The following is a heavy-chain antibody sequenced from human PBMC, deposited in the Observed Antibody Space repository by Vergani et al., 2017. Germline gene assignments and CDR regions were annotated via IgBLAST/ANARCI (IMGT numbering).Heavy chain of an antibody. V-gene: IGHV4-39*01. Sequence: QLQLQESGPGLVKPSETLSLTCTVSGGSISSSSYYWGWIRQPPGKGLEWIGSIYYSGSTYYNPSLKSRVTISVDTSKNQFSLKLSSVTAADTAVYYCARSPQAYYDFWSGYSGDYYYGIDVWGQGTTVTVSS. CDR3: ARSPQAYYDFWSGYSGDYYYGIDV. CDR2: IYYSGST. J-gene: IGHJ6*02. CDR1: GGSISSSSYY. D-gene: IGHD3-3*01.